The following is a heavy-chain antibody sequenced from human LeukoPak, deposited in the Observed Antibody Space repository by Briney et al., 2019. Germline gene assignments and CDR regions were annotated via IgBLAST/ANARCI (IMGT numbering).Heavy chain of an antibody. CDR2: IYYSGST. CDR1: GGCISSSSYY. V-gene: IGHV4-61*01. D-gene: IGHD3-16*01. J-gene: IGHJ4*02. Sequence: SETLSLTCTVSGGCISSSSYYWSWIRQPPGKGLEWIGYIYYSGSTNYNPSLKSRVTISVDTSKNQFSLKLSSVTAADTAVYYCARAFGNAAFDYWGQGTLVTVSS. CDR3: ARAFGNAAFDY.